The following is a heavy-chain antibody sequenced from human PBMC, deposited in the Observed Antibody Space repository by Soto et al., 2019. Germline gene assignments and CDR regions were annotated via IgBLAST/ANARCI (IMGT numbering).Heavy chain of an antibody. Sequence: GSLRLSCAASGFTFSSYSMNWVRQAPGKGLEWVSYISSSSSTIYYADSVKGRFTISRDNAKNSLYLQMNSLRAEDTAVYYCARGVAVDGYYYYMDIWGKGTTVTVSS. CDR2: ISSSSSTI. J-gene: IGHJ6*03. CDR3: ARGVAVDGYYYYMDI. D-gene: IGHD6-19*01. CDR1: GFTFSSYS. V-gene: IGHV3-48*01.